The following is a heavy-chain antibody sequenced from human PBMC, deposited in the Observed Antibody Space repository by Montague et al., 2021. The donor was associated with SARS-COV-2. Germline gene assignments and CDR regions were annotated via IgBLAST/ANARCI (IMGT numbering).Heavy chain of an antibody. J-gene: IGHJ6*02. V-gene: IGHV4-4*07. Sequence: SETLSLTCTVSGGSISSYYWSWIRQPAGKGLEWIGRIYSSGSTNFNPSXXSRVTMSVDPSKSQFSLKLTSGTAADTAVNYCARVGTLVRGVFISDAMDVWGQGTTVTVSS. CDR1: GGSISSYY. CDR3: ARVGTLVRGVFISDAMDV. CDR2: IYSSGST. D-gene: IGHD3-10*01.